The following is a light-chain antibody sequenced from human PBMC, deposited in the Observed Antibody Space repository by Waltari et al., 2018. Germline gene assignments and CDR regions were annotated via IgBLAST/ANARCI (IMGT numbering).Light chain of an antibody. Sequence: RASQTVSSSYLAWYQHKPGQAPRLVVYGASSRAAGIPDRFSGSGSGTDFTLTISRLEAEDFAVYYCQQYGTSPPLTFGGGTTVEIK. V-gene: IGKV3-20*01. CDR3: QQYGTSPPLT. CDR1: QTVSSSY. CDR2: GAS. J-gene: IGKJ4*01.